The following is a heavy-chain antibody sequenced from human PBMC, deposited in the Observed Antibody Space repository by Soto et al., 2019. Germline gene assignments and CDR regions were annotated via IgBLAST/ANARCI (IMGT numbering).Heavy chain of an antibody. CDR1: GFTFSSYG. Sequence: QVQLVESGGGVVQPGRSLRLSCAASGFTFSSYGMHWVRQAPGKGLEWVAVIWYDGSNKYYADSVKGRFTISRDNSKNTLYLQMNSLRAEDTAVYYCARDSAGAAGTNYYGMDVWGQGTTVTVSS. CDR3: ARDSAGAAGTNYYGMDV. CDR2: IWYDGSNK. D-gene: IGHD6-13*01. V-gene: IGHV3-33*01. J-gene: IGHJ6*02.